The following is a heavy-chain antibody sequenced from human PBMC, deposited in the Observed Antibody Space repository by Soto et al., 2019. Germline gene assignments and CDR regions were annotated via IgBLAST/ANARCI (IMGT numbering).Heavy chain of an antibody. Sequence: SQTLSLTCAISGDSVSSNSAAWNWIRQSPSRGLEWLGRTYYRSKWYNDYAVSVKSRITINPDTSKNQFSLQLNSVTPEDTAVYYCAREGGITIFGVVPNYYYYGMDVWGQGTTVTVSS. CDR2: TYYRSKWYN. D-gene: IGHD3-3*01. CDR3: AREGGITIFGVVPNYYYYGMDV. J-gene: IGHJ6*02. CDR1: GDSVSSNSAA. V-gene: IGHV6-1*01.